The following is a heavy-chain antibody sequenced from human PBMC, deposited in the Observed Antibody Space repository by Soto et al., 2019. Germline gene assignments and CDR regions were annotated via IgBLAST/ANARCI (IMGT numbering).Heavy chain of an antibody. J-gene: IGHJ6*03. CDR2: ISYDGSNK. CDR3: AKLEVGVARFLEWLSPEWSYYMDV. D-gene: IGHD3-3*01. CDR1: GFTFSSYG. V-gene: IGHV3-30*18. Sequence: GGSLRLSCAASGFTFSSYGMHWVRQAPGKGLEWVAVISYDGSNKYYADSVKGRFTISRDNSKNTLYLQMNSLRAEDTAVYYCAKLEVGVARFLEWLSPEWSYYMDVWGKGTTVTVSS.